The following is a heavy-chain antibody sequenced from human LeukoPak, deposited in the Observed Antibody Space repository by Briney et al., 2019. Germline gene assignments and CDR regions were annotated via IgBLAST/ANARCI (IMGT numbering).Heavy chain of an antibody. D-gene: IGHD2-2*01. Sequence: PGGSLRLSCVASGFTFSTYALSWVRQAPGKGLEWVSAISSSGGSPYYADSVNGRFTISRDNSKNTLYLQMNSLRAEDTALYHCAKDQALSLSSSRALDYWGQGTLVTVSS. CDR3: AKDQALSLSSSRALDY. CDR2: ISSSGGSP. V-gene: IGHV3-23*01. CDR1: GFTFSTYA. J-gene: IGHJ4*02.